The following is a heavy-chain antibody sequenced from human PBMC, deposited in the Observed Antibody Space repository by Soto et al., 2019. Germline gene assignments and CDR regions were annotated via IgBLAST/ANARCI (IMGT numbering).Heavy chain of an antibody. CDR1: EYTFTGYY. V-gene: IGHV1-2*02. CDR2: IIPNIGTA. D-gene: IGHD3-3*01. CDR3: ARDLVDFWSGFPPDVAFDI. Sequence: GASVKVSCKASEYTFTGYYMHWVRQAPGQGLEWMGGIIPNIGTANYAQKFQGRVTMTADTSTSTAYMELRSLRSDDTAVYYCARDLVDFWSGFPPDVAFDIWGQGTMVTVSS. J-gene: IGHJ3*02.